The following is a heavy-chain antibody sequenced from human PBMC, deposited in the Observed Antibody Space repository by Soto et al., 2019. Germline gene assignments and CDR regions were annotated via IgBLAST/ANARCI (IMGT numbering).Heavy chain of an antibody. D-gene: IGHD5-18*01. CDR1: GYTFTSYD. V-gene: IGHV1-8*01. J-gene: IGHJ5*02. CDR2: MNPNSGNT. Sequence: QVQLVQSGAEVKKPGASVKVSCKASGYTFTSYDINWVRQATGQGLEWMGWMNPNSGNTGYAQKFQGRVTMTRNTSISTAYMELSSLISEDTAGYYCASGYSYGYWFDPWGQGTLVTVSS. CDR3: ASGYSYGYWFDP.